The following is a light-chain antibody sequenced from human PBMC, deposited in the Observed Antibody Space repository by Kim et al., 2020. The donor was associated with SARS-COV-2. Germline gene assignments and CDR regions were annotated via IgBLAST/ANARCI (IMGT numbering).Light chain of an antibody. CDR3: QAWDSSTRV. CDR2: QDS. CDR1: KLGDKY. Sequence: SYELTQPPSVSVSPGQTASITCSGDKLGDKYACWYQQKPGQSPVLVFYQDSKRPSGIPERFSGSNSGNTATLTISGTQAMDEADYYCQAWDSSTRVFGGG. J-gene: IGLJ2*01. V-gene: IGLV3-1*01.